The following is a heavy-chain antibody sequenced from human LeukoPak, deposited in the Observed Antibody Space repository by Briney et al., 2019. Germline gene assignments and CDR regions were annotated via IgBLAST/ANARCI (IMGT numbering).Heavy chain of an antibody. CDR3: ARVRAYYGSGSYSLDYYYYYMDV. J-gene: IGHJ6*03. V-gene: IGHV4-31*03. D-gene: IGHD3-10*01. Sequence: SQTLSLTCTVSGGSISSGGYYWSWIRQHPGKGLEWIGYIYYSGSTYYNPSLKSRVTISVDTSKNQFSLKLSSVTAADTAVYYCARVRAYYGSGSYSLDYYYYYMDVWGKGTTVTGSS. CDR2: IYYSGST. CDR1: GGSISSGGYY.